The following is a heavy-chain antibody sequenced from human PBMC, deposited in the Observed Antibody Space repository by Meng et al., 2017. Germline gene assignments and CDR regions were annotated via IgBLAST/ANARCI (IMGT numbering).Heavy chain of an antibody. D-gene: IGHD1-26*01. J-gene: IGHJ4*02. CDR1: GFTFSSYA. Sequence: GGPLRLSCAASGFTFSSYAMSWVRQAPGKGLEWVSSISSSSSYIYYADSVKGRFTISRDNAKNSLYLQMNSLRAEDTAVYYCARDRVVGATPDYFDYWGQGTLVTVSS. CDR3: ARDRVVGATPDYFDY. V-gene: IGHV3-21*01. CDR2: ISSSSSYI.